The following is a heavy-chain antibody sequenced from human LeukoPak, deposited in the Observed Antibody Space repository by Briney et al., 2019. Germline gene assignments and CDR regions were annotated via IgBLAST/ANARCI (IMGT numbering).Heavy chain of an antibody. CDR2: IGGTGVRT. CDR3: ARGPSGYHNT. CDR1: GFTFSSYA. V-gene: IGHV3-23*01. J-gene: IGHJ4*02. D-gene: IGHD5-12*01. Sequence: GGSLRLSCASSGFTFSSYAMSWVRQAPGKGLEWVSTIGGTGVRTYYADSVKGRFTISRDNSKNTLYLQINSLRAEDTAVYYCARGPSGYHNTGGQGTLVTVSS.